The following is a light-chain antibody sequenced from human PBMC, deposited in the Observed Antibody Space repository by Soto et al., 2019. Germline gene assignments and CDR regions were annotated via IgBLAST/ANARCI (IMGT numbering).Light chain of an antibody. Sequence: EIVMTQSPGTLSVFPGERVTLSCRASQSVSGYLDWFQQKPGQAPRLVLQRIFIRAIGIPDRFSGSGSGTDFTLTISRLEPEDFAVYYCQQYGSSPPLSFGGGTKVDIK. J-gene: IGKJ4*01. CDR3: QQYGSSPPLS. CDR2: RIF. CDR1: QSVSGY. V-gene: IGKV3-20*01.